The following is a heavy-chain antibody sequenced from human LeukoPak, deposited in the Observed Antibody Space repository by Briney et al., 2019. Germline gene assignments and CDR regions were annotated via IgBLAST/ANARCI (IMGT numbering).Heavy chain of an antibody. Sequence: GESLKISCKGSGYSFTSYWIGWVRQMPGKGLEWMGIIYPGDSDTRYSPSFQGQVTISADKSISTAYLQWSSLKASDTAMYHCAKTEMATTPGGDDAFDIWGQGTMVTVSS. CDR3: AKTEMATTPGGDDAFDI. CDR2: IYPGDSDT. V-gene: IGHV5-51*01. J-gene: IGHJ3*02. CDR1: GYSFTSYW. D-gene: IGHD5-24*01.